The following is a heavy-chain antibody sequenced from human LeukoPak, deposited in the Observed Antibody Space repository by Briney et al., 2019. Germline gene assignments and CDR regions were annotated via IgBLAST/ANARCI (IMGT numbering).Heavy chain of an antibody. D-gene: IGHD3-10*01. Sequence: ASVKVSCKASGQSLTGYFIHWVRQDPGQGLEWVGRIDPNTGDTIYAQNFQGRVTVTSATSISTAYMELSRLTSDDTAVYFCARLGLHGSGTYYFFDYWGQGTLVTVSS. J-gene: IGHJ4*02. CDR3: ARLGLHGSGTYYFFDY. CDR2: IDPNTGDT. CDR1: GQSLTGYF. V-gene: IGHV1-2*06.